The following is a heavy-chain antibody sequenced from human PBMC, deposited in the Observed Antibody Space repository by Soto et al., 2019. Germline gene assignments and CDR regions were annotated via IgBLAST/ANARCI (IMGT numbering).Heavy chain of an antibody. CDR1: GYTFTSYY. D-gene: IGHD2-2*01. Sequence: QVQLVQSGAEVKKLGASVKVSCKASGYTFTSYYMHWVRQAPGQGLEWMGIINPSGGSTSYAQKFQGRVTMTRDTSTSTVYMELSSLRSEDTAVYYCATVVPAATNNFYYYYYGMDVWGQGTTVTVSS. CDR2: INPSGGST. CDR3: ATVVPAATNNFYYYYYGMDV. J-gene: IGHJ6*02. V-gene: IGHV1-46*01.